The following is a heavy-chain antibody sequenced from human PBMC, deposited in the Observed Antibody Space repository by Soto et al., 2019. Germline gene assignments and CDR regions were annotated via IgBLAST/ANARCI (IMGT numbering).Heavy chain of an antibody. J-gene: IGHJ4*02. V-gene: IGHV1-18*04. Sequence: ASVKVSCKASGYTFTSYGISWVRQAPGQGLEWMGWISAYNGSTNYAQKLQGRVTMTTDTSTSTAYMELRSLRSDDTAVYYCARDPLYYDFWSGFDYWGQGTLVTVSS. CDR1: GYTFTSYG. CDR3: ARDPLYYDFWSGFDY. D-gene: IGHD3-3*01. CDR2: ISAYNGST.